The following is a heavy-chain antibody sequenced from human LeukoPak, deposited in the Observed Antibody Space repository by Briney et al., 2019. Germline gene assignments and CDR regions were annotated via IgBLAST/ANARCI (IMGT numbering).Heavy chain of an antibody. D-gene: IGHD6-13*01. V-gene: IGHV4-59*01. J-gene: IGHJ1*01. Sequence: SETLSLTCTVSGGSISSYYWSWIRQSPGKGLECIGYIYYSGTTNYNPSLKSRVTISVDTSENQLSLKLSSVTAADTAVYYCARGYSSSWLYSQYWSQGTLVTVSS. CDR3: ARGYSSSWLYSQY. CDR2: IYYSGTT. CDR1: GGSISSYY.